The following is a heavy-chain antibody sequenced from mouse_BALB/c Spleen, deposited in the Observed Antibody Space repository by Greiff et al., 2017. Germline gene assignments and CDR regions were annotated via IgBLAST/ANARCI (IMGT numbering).Heavy chain of an antibody. CDR1: GFTFSSYG. CDR3: ARWLLRDYYAMDY. V-gene: IGHV5-6*01. CDR2: ISSGGSYT. D-gene: IGHD2-3*01. J-gene: IGHJ4*01. Sequence: VQLQQSGGDLVKPGGSLKLSCAASGFTFSSYGMSWVRQTPDKRLEWVATISSGGSYTYYPDSVKGRFTISRDNAKNTLYLQMSSLKSEDTAMYYCARWLLRDYYAMDYWGQGTSVTVSS.